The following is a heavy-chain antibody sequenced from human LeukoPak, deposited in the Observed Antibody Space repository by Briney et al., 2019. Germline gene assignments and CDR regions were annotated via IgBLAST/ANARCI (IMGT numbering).Heavy chain of an antibody. CDR2: FDPEDGET. CDR3: ATSRAGLLVFNNEYFQH. D-gene: IGHD6-19*01. CDR1: GYTLTELS. J-gene: IGHJ1*01. V-gene: IGHV1-24*01. Sequence: ASVKVSCKVSGYTLTELSMHWVREAPGKGREWMGGFDPEDGETIYAQKFQGRVTMTEDTSTDTAYMELSSRRSEDTAVYYCATSRAGLLVFNNEYFQHWGQGTLVTVSS.